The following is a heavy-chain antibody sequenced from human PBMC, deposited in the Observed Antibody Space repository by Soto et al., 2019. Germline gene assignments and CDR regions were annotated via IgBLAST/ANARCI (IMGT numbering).Heavy chain of an antibody. Sequence: GGSLRLSCAASGFTFSSYAMSWVRQAPGKGLECVSTISGSGGTTYYADSVKGRFTISRDNSKNTLYLQMNSLRAEDTAVYYCAKDRNWNYFHYYYGMDVWGQGTTVTVSS. CDR2: ISGSGGTT. J-gene: IGHJ6*02. V-gene: IGHV3-23*01. CDR3: AKDRNWNYFHYYYGMDV. CDR1: GFTFSSYA. D-gene: IGHD1-7*01.